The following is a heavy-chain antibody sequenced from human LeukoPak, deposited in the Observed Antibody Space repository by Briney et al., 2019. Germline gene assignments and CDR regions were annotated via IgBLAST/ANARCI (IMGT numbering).Heavy chain of an antibody. D-gene: IGHD5-24*01. Sequence: ASVKVSCKASGGTFSSYGISWVRQAPGQGLEWMGGIIPVFGTANYAQKFQGRVTISADESTSTAYMELSSLRSEDTAVYYCASGRVDGYNSAELDYWCQGTLVTVSS. V-gene: IGHV1-69*13. CDR3: ASGRVDGYNSAELDY. CDR1: GGTFSSYG. CDR2: IIPVFGTA. J-gene: IGHJ4*02.